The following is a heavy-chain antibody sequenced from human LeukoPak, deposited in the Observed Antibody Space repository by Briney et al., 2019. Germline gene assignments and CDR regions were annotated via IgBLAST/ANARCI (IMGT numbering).Heavy chain of an antibody. D-gene: IGHD1-26*01. Sequence: SETLSLTCGVSGASLSATNWWSWVRQPPGKGLEWIGQIYQGRTNYNPSLRSRATISVDKPNNQFSLNLKFVTAADTAVYYCARDGGGIDYWGQGLLVTVSS. CDR2: IYQGRT. CDR3: ARDGGGIDY. CDR1: GASLSATNW. V-gene: IGHV4-4*02. J-gene: IGHJ4*02.